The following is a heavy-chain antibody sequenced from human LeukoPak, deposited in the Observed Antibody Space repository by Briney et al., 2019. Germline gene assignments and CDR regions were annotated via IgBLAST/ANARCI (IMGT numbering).Heavy chain of an antibody. CDR1: GVSISSSSYY. V-gene: IGHV4-39*07. CDR3: ATTPGGSGSHFDY. D-gene: IGHD3-10*01. CDR2: IYYSGST. J-gene: IGHJ4*02. Sequence: SETLSLTCTVSGVSISSSSYYWGWIRQPPGKGLEWIGSIYYSGSTYYNPSLKSRVTISVDTSKNQFSLKLSSVTAADTAVYYCATTPGGSGSHFDYWGQGTLVTVSS.